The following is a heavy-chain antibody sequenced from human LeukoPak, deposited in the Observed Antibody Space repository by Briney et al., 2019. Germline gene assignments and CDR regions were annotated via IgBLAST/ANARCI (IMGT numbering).Heavy chain of an antibody. J-gene: IGHJ4*02. CDR1: GGSISSYY. CDR2: FYCGST. CDR3: ARGRRLWESDY. Sequence: ASETLSLTCTVSGGSISSYYWSWIRQPPGKGLEWIGSFYCGSTYYNPSLKSRVTISVDTSKNQFSLKLSSVTAADTAVYYCARGRRLWESDYWGQGTLVTVSS. V-gene: IGHV4-39*07. D-gene: IGHD5-18*01.